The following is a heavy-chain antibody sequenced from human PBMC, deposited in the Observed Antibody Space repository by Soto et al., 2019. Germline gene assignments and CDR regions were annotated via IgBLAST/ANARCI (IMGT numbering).Heavy chain of an antibody. D-gene: IGHD1-26*01. CDR2: ISASGGST. CDR1: GFSINSFA. J-gene: IGHJ4*02. CDR3: AIVMFSGSSPGALEY. V-gene: IGHV3-23*01. Sequence: GGSLRLSCVASGFSINSFAMSWVRQAPGKGLEWASAISASGGSTYADSVKGRFTISRDNSKNTLYLQMNSLRVEDTAVYYCAIVMFSGSSPGALEYWGQGALLTVSS.